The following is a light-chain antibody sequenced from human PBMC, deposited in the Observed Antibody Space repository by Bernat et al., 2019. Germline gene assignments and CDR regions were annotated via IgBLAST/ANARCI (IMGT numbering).Light chain of an antibody. Sequence: SYELTQPPSVSVSPGQTASITCSGDKLGSKYTCWYQQKPGQSPVVVIYQDDKRPSGIPERFSGSHSGNTATLTISGAQAMDEAVYYCQAWDSSTGVFGGGTKLTVL. CDR3: QAWDSSTGV. V-gene: IGLV3-1*01. CDR1: KLGSKY. J-gene: IGLJ3*02. CDR2: QDD.